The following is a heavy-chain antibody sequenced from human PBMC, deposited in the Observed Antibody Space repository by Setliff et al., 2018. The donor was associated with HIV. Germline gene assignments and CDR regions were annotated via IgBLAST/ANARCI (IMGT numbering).Heavy chain of an antibody. CDR1: GHTFTSYI. V-gene: IGHV1-46*01. CDR3: AREFPGGTKGFDY. J-gene: IGHJ4*02. Sequence: PSVKVSCKASGHTFTSYILHWVRQAAGQGLEWVGRIAPSSGGIHYAQKFQDRVTMTRDTSTSTVYMDLSRLRSEDTAVYYCAREFPGGTKGFDYWGQGTLVTVS. CDR2: IAPSSGGI. D-gene: IGHD1-1*01.